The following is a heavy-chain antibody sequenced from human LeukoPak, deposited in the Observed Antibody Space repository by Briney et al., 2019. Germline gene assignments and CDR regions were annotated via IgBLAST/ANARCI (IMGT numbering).Heavy chain of an antibody. D-gene: IGHD1-26*01. CDR3: ARMYSGSYYEFDY. J-gene: IGHJ4*02. Sequence: SETLSLTCTVSGVSVSSGRYYWSWIRQPPGKGLEWIGYIYYSGSTNYNPSLKSRVTISVDTSKNQFSLKLSSVTAADTAIYYCARMYSGSYYEFDYWGQGTLVTVSS. CDR2: IYYSGST. V-gene: IGHV4-61*01. CDR1: GVSVSSGRYY.